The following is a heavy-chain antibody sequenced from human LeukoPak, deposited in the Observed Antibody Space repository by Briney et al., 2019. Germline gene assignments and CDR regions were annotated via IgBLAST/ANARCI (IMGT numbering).Heavy chain of an antibody. CDR3: ARDPMGYCSSTSCYPSAFDI. V-gene: IGHV7-4-1*02. D-gene: IGHD2-2*01. CDR2: INTNTGNP. CDR1: GYTFTNYA. J-gene: IGHJ3*02. Sequence: ASVKVSCKASGYTFTNYAMNWVRQAPGQGLKWMGWINTNTGNPTYAQDFTGRFVFSLDTSVSTAYLQTSSLKADDTAVYYCARDPMGYCSSTSCYPSAFDIWGQGTMVTVSS.